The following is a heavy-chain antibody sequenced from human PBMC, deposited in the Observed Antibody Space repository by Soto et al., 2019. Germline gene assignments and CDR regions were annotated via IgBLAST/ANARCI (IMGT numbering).Heavy chain of an antibody. Sequence: QVQLVQSGAEVKKPGASVKVSCKASGYTFTSYAMHWVRQAPGQRLEWVGWINAGNGNTKYSQKFQGRVTITRDTSASTAYMELSSLRSEDTAVYYCARSPPPHYDILTGYYGYYYYMDVWGKGTTVTVSS. J-gene: IGHJ6*03. V-gene: IGHV1-3*01. D-gene: IGHD3-9*01. CDR2: INAGNGNT. CDR1: GYTFTSYA. CDR3: ARSPPPHYDILTGYYGYYYYMDV.